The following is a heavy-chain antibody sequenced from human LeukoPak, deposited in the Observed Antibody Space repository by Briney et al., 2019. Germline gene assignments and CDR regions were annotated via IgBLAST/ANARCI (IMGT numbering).Heavy chain of an antibody. Sequence: SQTLSLTCTVSGGSISSGSYYWSWIRPPAGKGLEWIGRVYISGSTNYNPSLKSRVTISVDTSKNQFSLKLSSVTAADTAVYYCARDSVAGTRAGGYYYYGMDVWGQGTTVTVSS. V-gene: IGHV4-61*02. CDR3: ARDSVAGTRAGGYYYYGMDV. D-gene: IGHD6-19*01. J-gene: IGHJ6*02. CDR1: GGSISSGSYY. CDR2: VYISGST.